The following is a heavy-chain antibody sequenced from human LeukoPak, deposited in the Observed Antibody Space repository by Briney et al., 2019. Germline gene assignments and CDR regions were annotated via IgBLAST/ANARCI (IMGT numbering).Heavy chain of an antibody. V-gene: IGHV4-61*10. CDR1: GASISGGSYF. CDR2: VYSTGST. J-gene: IGHJ6*03. D-gene: IGHD3-9*01. Sequence: SETLSLTCTVSGASISGGSYFWSWIRQPAGKGLEWIGRVYSTGSTNYNPSLKSRVTISVDTSKNQFSLKLSSVTAADTAVYYCAGLVFPYYYYMDVWGKGTTVTISS. CDR3: AGLVFPYYYYMDV.